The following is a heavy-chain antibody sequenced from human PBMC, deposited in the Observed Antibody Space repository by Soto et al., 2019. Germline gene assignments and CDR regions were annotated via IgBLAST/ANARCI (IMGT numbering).Heavy chain of an antibody. V-gene: IGHV1-69*13. CDR2: IIPIFGTA. CDR3: ARDQRVGRDKYYYYGMDV. Sequence: GASVKVSCKASGGTFSSYAISWVRQAPGQGLEWMGGIIPIFGTANYAQKFQGRVTITADESTSTAYMELSSLRSEDTAVYYCARDQRVGRDKYYYYGMDVWGQGTTVTVSS. CDR1: GGTFSSYA. J-gene: IGHJ6*02.